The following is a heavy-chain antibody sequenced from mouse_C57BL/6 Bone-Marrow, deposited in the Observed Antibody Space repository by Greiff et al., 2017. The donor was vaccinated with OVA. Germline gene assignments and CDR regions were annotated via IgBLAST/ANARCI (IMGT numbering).Heavy chain of an antibody. V-gene: IGHV1-81*01. D-gene: IGHD1-1*01. Sequence: VKLVESGAELARPGASVKLSCKASGYTFTSYGISWVKQRTGQGLEWIGEIYPRSGNTYYNEKFKGKATLTADKSSSTAYMELRSLTSEDSAVYFCARPHYYGSSPWFAYWGQGTLVTVSA. CDR3: ARPHYYGSSPWFAY. CDR1: GYTFTSYG. J-gene: IGHJ3*01. CDR2: IYPRSGNT.